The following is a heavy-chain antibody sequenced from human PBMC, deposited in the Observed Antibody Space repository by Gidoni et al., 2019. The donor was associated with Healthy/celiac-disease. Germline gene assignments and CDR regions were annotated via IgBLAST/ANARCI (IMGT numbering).Heavy chain of an antibody. V-gene: IGHV4-34*01. CDR2: INHSGST. CDR3: ARALTKINSFDY. CDR1: GGSFSGYY. Sequence: QVQLQQSGAGLLKPSETLSLTCAVSGGSFSGYYWSWIRQPPGKGLEWIGEINHSGSTNYNPSLKSRVTISVDTSKNQFSLKLSSVTAADTAVYYCARALTKINSFDYWGQGTLVTVSS. J-gene: IGHJ4*02.